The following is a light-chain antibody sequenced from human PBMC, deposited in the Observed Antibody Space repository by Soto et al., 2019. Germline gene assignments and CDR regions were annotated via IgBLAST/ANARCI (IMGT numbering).Light chain of an antibody. CDR1: QSINAW. J-gene: IGKJ5*01. V-gene: IGKV1-5*01. Sequence: DIQMTQSPSTLSASVGDKVTITCRASQSINAWLAWYQQKPGKAPKLLIYDVSTLDSGVPSRFSGSASGTEFTPTINNLESDDFATYFCQQCNSYPITFGQGTRREIK. CDR3: QQCNSYPIT. CDR2: DVS.